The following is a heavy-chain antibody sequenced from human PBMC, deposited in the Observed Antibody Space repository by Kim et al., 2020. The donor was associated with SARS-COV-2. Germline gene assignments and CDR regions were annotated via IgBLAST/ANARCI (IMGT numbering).Heavy chain of an antibody. Sequence: GGSLRLSCAASGFTFSSYGMHWVRQAPGKGLEWVAVISYDGSNKYYADSVKGRFTISRDNSKNTLYLQMNSLRAEDTAVYYCAKDLKLLWFGDQYGMDVWGQGTTVTVSS. CDR3: AKDLKLLWFGDQYGMDV. CDR1: GFTFSSYG. CDR2: ISYDGSNK. V-gene: IGHV3-30*18. D-gene: IGHD3-10*01. J-gene: IGHJ6*02.